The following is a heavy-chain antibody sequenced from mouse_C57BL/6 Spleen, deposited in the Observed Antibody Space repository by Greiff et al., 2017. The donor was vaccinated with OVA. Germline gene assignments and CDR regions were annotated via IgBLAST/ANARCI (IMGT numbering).Heavy chain of an antibody. CDR3: ARTYDYDGPSMDY. V-gene: IGHV2-2*01. Sequence: VHLVESGPGLVQPSQSLSITCTVSGFSLTSYGVHWVRQSPGKGLEWLGVIWSGGSTDYNAAFISRLSISKDNSKSQVFFKMNSLQADDTAIYYCARTYDYDGPSMDYWGQGTSVTVSS. CDR1: GFSLTSYG. D-gene: IGHD2-4*01. CDR2: IWSGGST. J-gene: IGHJ4*01.